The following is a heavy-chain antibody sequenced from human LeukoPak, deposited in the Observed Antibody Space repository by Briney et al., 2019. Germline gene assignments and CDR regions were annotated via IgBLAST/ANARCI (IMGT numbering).Heavy chain of an antibody. D-gene: IGHD6-6*01. V-gene: IGHV3-9*01. CDR1: GFTFDDYA. CDR2: ISWNSGSI. CDR3: AKAQQLASWFDP. J-gene: IGHJ5*02. Sequence: GRSLRLSCAASGFTFDDYAMHWVRQAPGKGLEWVSGISWNSGSIGYADSVKGRFTISRDNAKNSLYLQMSSLRAEDTALYYCAKAQQLASWFDPWGQGTLVTVSS.